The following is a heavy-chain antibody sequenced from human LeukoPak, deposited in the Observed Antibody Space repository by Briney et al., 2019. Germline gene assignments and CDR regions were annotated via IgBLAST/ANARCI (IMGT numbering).Heavy chain of an antibody. Sequence: GGSLRLSCAASGFTVSSNYMSWVRQAPGKGLEWVSVIYSGGSTYYADSVKGRFTISRDNSKNTLYLQMNSLRAEDTAVYYCARALVPAAMYDAFDIWGQGTMVTVSS. CDR3: ARALVPAAMYDAFDI. D-gene: IGHD2-2*01. CDR1: GFTVSSNY. V-gene: IGHV3-66*01. J-gene: IGHJ3*02. CDR2: IYSGGST.